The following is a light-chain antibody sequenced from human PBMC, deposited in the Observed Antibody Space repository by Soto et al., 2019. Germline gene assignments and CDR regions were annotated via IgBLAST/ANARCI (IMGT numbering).Light chain of an antibody. V-gene: IGLV2-14*01. CDR2: GVN. CDR3: SSYTTGSTLPWV. CDR1: SNDIGTYEY. J-gene: IGLJ1*01. Sequence: QSVLTQPASVSGSPGQSITISCTGSSNDIGTYEYVSWHQHHPGRAPKPIIFGVNDRPSGISDRFSGSKSGNTASLTIFGLQLEDEAVYYCSSYTTGSTLPWVFGTGTKVTV.